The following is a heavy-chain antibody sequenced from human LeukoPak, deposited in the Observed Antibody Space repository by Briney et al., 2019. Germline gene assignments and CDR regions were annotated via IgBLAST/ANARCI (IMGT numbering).Heavy chain of an antibody. V-gene: IGHV4-61*02. Sequence: PSQTLSLTCTVSGGSISSGSYYWSWIRQPAGKGLEWIGRIYTSGSTNYNPSLKSRVTISVDTSKNQFSLKLSSVTAADTAVYYCAVGGFTFGEVINYYFDYWGQGTLVTVSS. J-gene: IGHJ4*02. D-gene: IGHD3-16*02. CDR2: IYTSGST. CDR1: GGSISSGSYY. CDR3: AVGGFTFGEVINYYFDY.